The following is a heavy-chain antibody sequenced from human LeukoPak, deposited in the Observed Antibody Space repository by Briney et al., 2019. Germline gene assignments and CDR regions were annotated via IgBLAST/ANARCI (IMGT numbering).Heavy chain of an antibody. CDR1: GFTFDDYA. D-gene: IGHD3-10*01. CDR3: AKASGSYSTVFDY. V-gene: IGHV3-9*03. J-gene: IGHJ4*02. CDR2: ISWNSGSI. Sequence: GGSLRLSCAASGFTFDDYAMHWVRQAPGKGLEWVSGISWNSGSIGYADSVKGRFTISRDNAKNSLYLQMNSLRAEDMALYYCAKASGSYSTVFDYWGQGTLVTVSS.